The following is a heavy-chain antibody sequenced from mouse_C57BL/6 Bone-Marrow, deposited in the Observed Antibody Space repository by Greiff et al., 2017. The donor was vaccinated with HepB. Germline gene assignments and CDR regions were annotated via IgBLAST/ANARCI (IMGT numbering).Heavy chain of an antibody. Sequence: VQLQQPGAELVKPGASVKLSCKASGYTFTSYWMHWVKQRPGQGLEWIGMIHPNSGSTNYNEKFKSKATLTVDKSSSTAYMQLSSLTSEDSAVYYCTRRGSDDYALYYWGQGTTLTVSS. CDR3: TRRGSDDYALYY. V-gene: IGHV1-64*01. CDR2: IHPNSGST. J-gene: IGHJ2*01. CDR1: GYTFTSYW. D-gene: IGHD2-4*01.